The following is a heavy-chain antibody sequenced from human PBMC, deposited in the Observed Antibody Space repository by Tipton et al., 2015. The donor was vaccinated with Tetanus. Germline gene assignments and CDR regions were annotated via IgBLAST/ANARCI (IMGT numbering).Heavy chain of an antibody. J-gene: IGHJ5*02. CDR3: ARIYSLPNFFDP. D-gene: IGHD4-11*01. V-gene: IGHV3-53*01. CDR2: TYTGGST. CDR1: GFDVSRHY. Sequence: SLRLSCVASGFDVSRHYMTWVRQAPGKGLEWVSVTYTGGSTDFADSVKGRFSISRDNSKNTLYLQMNSLRAEDTAVYFCARIYSLPNFFDPWCQGSLVTVSS.